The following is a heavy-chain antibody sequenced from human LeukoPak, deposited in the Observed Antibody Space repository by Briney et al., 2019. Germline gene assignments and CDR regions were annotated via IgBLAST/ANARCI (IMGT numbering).Heavy chain of an antibody. J-gene: IGHJ4*02. CDR3: ARGDPTNFDY. V-gene: IGHV4-34*01. CDR2: INHSGST. Sequence: PSETLSLTCAVYGGSLSGYYWSWIRQPPGKGLEWIGEINHSGSTNYNPSLKSRVTISVDTSKNQFSLKLSSVTAADTAVYYCARGDPTNFDYWGQGTLVTVSS. CDR1: GGSLSGYY.